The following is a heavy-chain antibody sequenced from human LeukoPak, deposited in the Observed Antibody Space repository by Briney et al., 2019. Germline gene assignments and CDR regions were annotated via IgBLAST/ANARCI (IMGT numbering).Heavy chain of an antibody. J-gene: IGHJ1*01. CDR3: ARGLSLLGSEEGLPLGY. Sequence: SETLSLTCNVSGGSISNYFWSWIRQPPGGGLEWIGHISYLGSSNYNPSLKGRVTFSVDTSKNQISLRMISVTAADTAVYYCARGLSLLGSEEGLPLGYRGQGSLVTVSS. D-gene: IGHD6-25*01. CDR1: GGSISNYF. CDR2: ISYLGSS. V-gene: IGHV4-59*01.